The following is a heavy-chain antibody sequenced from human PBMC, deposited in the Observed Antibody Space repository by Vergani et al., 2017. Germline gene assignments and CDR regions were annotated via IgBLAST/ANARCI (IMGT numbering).Heavy chain of an antibody. CDR3: ASHTGTTGVTGNAFDI. V-gene: IGHV3-66*04. J-gene: IGHJ3*02. CDR1: GFTFSSYA. CDR2: IYSGGST. D-gene: IGHD1-7*01. Sequence: EVQLLESGGGLVQPGGSLRLSCAASGFTFSSYAMSWVRQAPGKGLEWVSVIYSGGSTYYADSVKGRFTISRDNSKNTLYLQMNSLRAEDTAVYYCASHTGTTGVTGNAFDIWGQGTMVTVSS.